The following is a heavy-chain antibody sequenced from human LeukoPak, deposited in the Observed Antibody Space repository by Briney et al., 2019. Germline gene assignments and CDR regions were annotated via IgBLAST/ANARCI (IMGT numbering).Heavy chain of an antibody. V-gene: IGHV3-74*01. CDR2: INSDGSST. D-gene: IGHD3-22*01. CDR3: ASLITMIVHDAFDI. Sequence: PGGSLRLSCAASGFTFSSYWMHWVRQAPGKGLVWVSRINSDGSSTNYADSVKGRFTISRDNAKNTLYLQMKSLSAEDTAVYYCASLITMIVHDAFDIWGQGTMVTVSS. J-gene: IGHJ3*02. CDR1: GFTFSSYW.